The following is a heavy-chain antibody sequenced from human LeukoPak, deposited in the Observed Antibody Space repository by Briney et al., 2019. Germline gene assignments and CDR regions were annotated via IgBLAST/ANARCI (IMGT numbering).Heavy chain of an antibody. J-gene: IGHJ5*02. CDR2: IKPNSGAT. Sequence: GASLKVSCKASGYTFTVQHMHWVRQTPEQGLEWRGWIKPNSGATDYAQKFQGRVALTRDTSINTVYMELSSLRYNDTAVYYCARDRRVRGTTTRWFDPWGQGTLVTVSS. D-gene: IGHD3-10*01. CDR3: ARDRRVRGTTTRWFDP. V-gene: IGHV1-2*02. CDR1: GYTFTVQH.